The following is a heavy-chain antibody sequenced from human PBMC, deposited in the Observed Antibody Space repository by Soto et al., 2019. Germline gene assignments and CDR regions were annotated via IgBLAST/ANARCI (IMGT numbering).Heavy chain of an antibody. D-gene: IGHD3-22*01. CDR2: IWYDGSNK. CDR3: ARDVIDNSGYYDFGY. Sequence: GGSLRLSCAASGFTFSSYGMHWARQAPGKGLEWVAVIWYDGSNKYYADSVKGRFSISRDNSKNTLYLQMNSLKAEDTAVYYCARDVIDNSGYYDFGYWGQGTLVTVSS. J-gene: IGHJ4*02. CDR1: GFTFSSYG. V-gene: IGHV3-33*01.